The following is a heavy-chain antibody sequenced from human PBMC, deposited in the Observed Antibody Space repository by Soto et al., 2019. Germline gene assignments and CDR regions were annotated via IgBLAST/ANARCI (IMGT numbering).Heavy chain of an antibody. V-gene: IGHV3-30-3*01. J-gene: IGHJ5*02. CDR3: ARSIVDTAMVFWFDP. CDR2: ISYDGSNK. D-gene: IGHD5-18*01. CDR1: GFTFSSYA. Sequence: GGSLRLSCAASGFTFSSYAMHWVRQAPGKGLEWVAVISYDGSNKYYADSVKGRFTISRDNSKNTLYLQMNSLRAEDTAVYYCARSIVDTAMVFWFDPWGQGTLVTVSS.